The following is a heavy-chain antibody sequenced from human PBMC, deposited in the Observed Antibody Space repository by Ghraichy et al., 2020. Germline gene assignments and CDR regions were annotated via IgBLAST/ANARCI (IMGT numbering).Heavy chain of an antibody. J-gene: IGHJ4*02. Sequence: ASVKVSCKASGYTFTNHGFNWVRQAPGQGLEWMGWIKTSNGETNYAQKLQGRVTMTTDTSTNTAYMELRSLGSDDTAVYYCVRGSYGEPLCDYWGQGTLVTVSS. CDR1: GYTFTNHG. CDR3: VRGSYGEPLCDY. V-gene: IGHV1-18*01. D-gene: IGHD4-17*01. CDR2: IKTSNGET.